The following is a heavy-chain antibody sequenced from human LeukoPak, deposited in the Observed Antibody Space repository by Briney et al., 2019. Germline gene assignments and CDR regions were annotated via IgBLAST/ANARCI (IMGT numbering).Heavy chain of an antibody. CDR3: ASADYYRIDF. D-gene: IGHD3-10*01. CDR1: GGSISSSDW. V-gene: IGHV4-4*02. CDR2: MHQSGTT. Sequence: SETLSLTCAVSGGSISSSDWWSWVRQPPGKGLEWIGEMHQSGTTNYNPSLKSRVTMSVDKSKNQFTLKLSSVTAADTAVYFCASADYYRIDFWGQGTLATVSS. J-gene: IGHJ4*02.